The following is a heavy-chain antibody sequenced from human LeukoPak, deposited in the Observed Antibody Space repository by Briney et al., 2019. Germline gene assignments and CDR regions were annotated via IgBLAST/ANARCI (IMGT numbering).Heavy chain of an antibody. Sequence: SVKVSCKASGFSFTRSTMQWVRQARGQRLEWIGWIVVGSGNTNYAQKFQERVTITRDMSTTTAYMELSSLRSEDTAVYYCAAKFGDFDYWGQGTLVTVSS. D-gene: IGHD3-10*01. CDR2: IVVGSGNT. J-gene: IGHJ4*02. CDR3: AAKFGDFDY. V-gene: IGHV1-58*02. CDR1: GFSFTRST.